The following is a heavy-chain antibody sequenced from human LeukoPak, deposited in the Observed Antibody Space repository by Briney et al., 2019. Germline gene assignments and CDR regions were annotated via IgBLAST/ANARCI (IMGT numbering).Heavy chain of an antibody. V-gene: IGHV3-21*01. Sequence: PGGSLRLSCAASGFTFSSYSMNWVRQAPGKGLEWASSISSSSSYIYYADSVKGRFTISRDNAKNSLYLQMNSLRAEDTAVYYCASPGITMVRGIYYMDVWGKGTTVTVSS. CDR1: GFTFSSYS. D-gene: IGHD3-10*01. CDR2: ISSSSSYI. J-gene: IGHJ6*03. CDR3: ASPGITMVRGIYYMDV.